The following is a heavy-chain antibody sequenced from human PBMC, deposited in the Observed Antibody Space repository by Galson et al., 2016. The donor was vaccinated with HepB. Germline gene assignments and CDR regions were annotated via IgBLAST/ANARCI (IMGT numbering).Heavy chain of an antibody. Sequence: SLRLSCAASGFTFSTYYMHWVRQTPGKELMWVSSINDGGSDTYYADSVNGRFTISRDNAKNTLFLQMNSLGDEDTAVYYCARDGRERRAMIDHYFDCWGQGTQVTVSS. CDR2: INDGGSDT. D-gene: IGHD3-22*01. V-gene: IGHV3-74*01. CDR1: GFTFSTYY. J-gene: IGHJ4*02. CDR3: ARDGRERRAMIDHYFDC.